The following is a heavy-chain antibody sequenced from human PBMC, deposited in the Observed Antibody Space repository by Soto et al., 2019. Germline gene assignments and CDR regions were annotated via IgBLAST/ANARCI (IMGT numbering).Heavy chain of an antibody. V-gene: IGHV3-23*01. Sequence: EVQLLESGGGLVQPGGSLRLSCAASGFTLTSCAMSWVRQTPGKGLEWVSALGRSGGATYYADSVKGRFTISRDTSTNTYYHQMNNLRADDKAIEYCAKGEMTTIRNSFDPWGQGTLVTVSS. CDR3: AKGEMTTIRNSFDP. D-gene: IGHD4-4*01. J-gene: IGHJ5*02. CDR1: GFTLTSCA. CDR2: LGRSGGAT.